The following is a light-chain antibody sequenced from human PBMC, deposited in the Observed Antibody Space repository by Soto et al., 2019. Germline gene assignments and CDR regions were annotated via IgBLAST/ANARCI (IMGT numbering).Light chain of an antibody. V-gene: IGLV2-14*01. CDR1: SSDVGGYNY. J-gene: IGLJ2*01. CDR3: SSYTSSSTLVV. CDR2: DVS. Sequence: QSALTQPASVSGSPGQSITIACTGTSSDVGGYNYVSWYQQHPGKAPKLMIYDVSNRPSGVSNRFSGSKSGKTASLTISGLQAEDVADYYCSSYTSSSTLVVFGGGTKLTVL.